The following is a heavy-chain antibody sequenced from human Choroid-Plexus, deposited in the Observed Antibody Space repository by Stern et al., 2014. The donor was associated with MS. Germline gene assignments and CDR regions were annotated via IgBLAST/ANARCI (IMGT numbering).Heavy chain of an antibody. D-gene: IGHD2/OR15-2a*01. CDR1: GFTFGSCA. J-gene: IGHJ5*02. Sequence: MQLVESGGGVVQPGRPLRLSCGASGFTFGSCAMHWVRQAPGKGLEWVAGVSYDGSNKYYADSMKGRFTISRDNSQNTLYMQMSSLRPEDTAVYYCAKDRHYLTYFFDHWGQGSLVTVSS. CDR2: VSYDGSNK. V-gene: IGHV3-30*18. CDR3: AKDRHYLTYFFDH.